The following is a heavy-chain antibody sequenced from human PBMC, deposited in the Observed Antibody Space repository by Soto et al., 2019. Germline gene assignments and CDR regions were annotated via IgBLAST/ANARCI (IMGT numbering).Heavy chain of an antibody. D-gene: IGHD1-26*01. CDR3: AKRLGLGAFDL. Sequence: QVQLVQSGAEVKKPGSSVKVSCKASGGTFTDYTITWVRQAPGQGLEWMGRIIPVLDLSNYAQKCQCRGTXTSXKYTTTYYMELSGVISADTAVYYCAKRLGLGAFDLWGRGILVTVYS. CDR1: GGTFTDYT. CDR2: IIPVLDLS. V-gene: IGHV1-69*02. J-gene: IGHJ2*01.